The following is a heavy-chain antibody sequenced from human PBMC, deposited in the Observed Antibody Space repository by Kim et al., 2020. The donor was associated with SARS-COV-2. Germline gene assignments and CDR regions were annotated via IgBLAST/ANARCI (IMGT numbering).Heavy chain of an antibody. CDR3: ARVEKGYFDWLSYPFSPAAARSTLDY. J-gene: IGHJ4*02. D-gene: IGHD3-9*01. V-gene: IGHV1-8*01. Sequence: ASVKVSCKASGYTFTSYDINWVRQATGQGLEWMGWMNPNSGNTGYAQKFQGRVTMTRNTSISTAYMELSSLRSEDTAVYYCARVEKGYFDWLSYPFSPAAARSTLDYWGQGTLVTVSS. CDR1: GYTFTSYD. CDR2: MNPNSGNT.